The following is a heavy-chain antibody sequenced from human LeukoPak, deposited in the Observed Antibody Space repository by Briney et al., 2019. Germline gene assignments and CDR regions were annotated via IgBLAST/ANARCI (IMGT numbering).Heavy chain of an antibody. CDR3: ARDYQTEAPDY. V-gene: IGHV1-2*02. Sequence: ASVKVSCKASGYTFSGYYIHWVRQGPGQGLVGMGWINSNSGVTDYAQKFQGRVTMTRDTSISTAYRELSRRSSDDTAVYYCARDYQTEAPDYWGQGTLVTVSS. CDR2: INSNSGVT. CDR1: GYTFSGYY. J-gene: IGHJ4*02.